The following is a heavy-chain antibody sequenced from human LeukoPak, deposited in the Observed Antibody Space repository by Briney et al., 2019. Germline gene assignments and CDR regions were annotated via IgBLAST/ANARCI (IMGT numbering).Heavy chain of an antibody. CDR1: GGSFSGYY. D-gene: IGHD6-6*01. Sequence: SETLSLTCAVYGGSFSGYYWSWIRQPPGKGLEWIGEINHSGSTNYNPSLKSRVTISVDTSKNQFSLKLSSVTAADTAVYYCARGPRRAYSSSSRYDYWGQGTLVTVSS. V-gene: IGHV4-34*01. CDR3: ARGPRRAYSSSSRYDY. J-gene: IGHJ4*02. CDR2: INHSGST.